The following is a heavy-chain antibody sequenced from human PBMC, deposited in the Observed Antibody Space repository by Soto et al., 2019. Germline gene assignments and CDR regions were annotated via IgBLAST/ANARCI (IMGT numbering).Heavy chain of an antibody. CDR2: IRSKAYGGTT. D-gene: IGHD3-9*01. J-gene: IGHJ3*02. CDR1: GFTFGDYA. CDR3: NRPITYYDILTGALDAFDI. V-gene: IGHV3-49*03. Sequence: PGGSLRLSCTASGFTFGDYAMSWFRQAPGKGLEWVGFIRSKAYGGTTEYAASVKGRFTISRDDSKSIAYLQMNSLKTEDTAVYYCNRPITYYDILTGALDAFDIWGQGTMVTVSS.